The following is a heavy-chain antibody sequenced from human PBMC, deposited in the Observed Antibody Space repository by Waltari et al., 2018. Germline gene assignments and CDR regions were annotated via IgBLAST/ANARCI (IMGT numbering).Heavy chain of an antibody. J-gene: IGHJ4*02. CDR3: AKDWSGSSWTSPFDY. CDR2: ISYDGSNK. CDR1: GFTFSSYG. D-gene: IGHD6-13*01. Sequence: QVQLVESGGGVVQPGRSLRLSCAASGFTFSSYGMHWVRQAPGKGLEGVAVISYDGSNKYYADSVKGRFTISGDNSKNTLYLQMNSLRAEDTAVYYCAKDWSGSSWTSPFDYWGQGTLVTVSS. V-gene: IGHV3-30*18.